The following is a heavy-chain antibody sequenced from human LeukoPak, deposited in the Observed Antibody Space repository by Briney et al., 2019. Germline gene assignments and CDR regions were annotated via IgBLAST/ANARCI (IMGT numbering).Heavy chain of an antibody. Sequence: GGSLRLSCAPSRFTFSNYWMSWVRQAPGKGLEWVANIKYDGSEKYYVDSVKGRFTISRDNAKSSLYLQMNSLRTEDTAVYYCARDWIPAGPSGGQGTLVTVSS. D-gene: IGHD6-13*01. V-gene: IGHV3-7*01. CDR1: RFTFSNYW. CDR2: IKYDGSEK. CDR3: ARDWIPAGPS. J-gene: IGHJ4*02.